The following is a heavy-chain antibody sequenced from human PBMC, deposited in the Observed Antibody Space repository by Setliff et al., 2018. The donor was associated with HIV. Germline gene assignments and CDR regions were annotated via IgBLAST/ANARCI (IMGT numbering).Heavy chain of an antibody. CDR3: ASRVYYYDSSGYLREEGFDP. Sequence: PSETLSLTCAVYGGSFSGYYWGWIRQPPGKGLEWVGSIYYSGSTYYSPSLKSRVTISVDTSKNQFSLKLSSVTAADAAVYYCASRVYYYDSSGYLREEGFDPWGQGTLVTVSS. CDR1: GGSFSGYY. CDR2: IYYSGST. V-gene: IGHV4-39*01. D-gene: IGHD3-22*01. J-gene: IGHJ5*02.